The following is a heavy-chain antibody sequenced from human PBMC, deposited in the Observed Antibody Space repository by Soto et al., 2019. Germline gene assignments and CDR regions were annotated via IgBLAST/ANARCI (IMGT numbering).Heavy chain of an antibody. Sequence: SEAQSLTCTVSGGYISGSYWSWIVQTPVKVLEFVGYIHYSGSTNYNVSLKSRVNMSVDSAKNQFSLQLSSVTAADTAVYFCTKYRRTDAEGYSFDYWGQGALATVS. CDR3: TKYRRTDAEGYSFDY. D-gene: IGHD2-15*01. CDR2: IHYSGST. V-gene: IGHV4-59*01. J-gene: IGHJ4*02. CDR1: GGYISGSY.